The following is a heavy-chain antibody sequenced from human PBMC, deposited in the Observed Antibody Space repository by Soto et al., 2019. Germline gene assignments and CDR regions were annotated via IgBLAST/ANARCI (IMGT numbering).Heavy chain of an antibody. D-gene: IGHD3-22*01. CDR2: IIPIFGTA. CDR3: ARAIYDSSGYFSDDY. J-gene: IGHJ4*02. V-gene: IGHV1-69*13. CDR1: GGPFSSYA. Sequence: GGSVKVCFKASGGPFSSYAISWVRQAPGQGLEWMGGIIPIFGTANYAQKFQGRVTITADESTSTAYMELSSLRSEDTAVYYCARAIYDSSGYFSDDYWGQGTMVTVSS.